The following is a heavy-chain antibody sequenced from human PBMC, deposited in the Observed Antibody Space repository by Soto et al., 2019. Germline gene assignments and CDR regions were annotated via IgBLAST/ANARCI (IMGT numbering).Heavy chain of an antibody. Sequence: GGSLRLSCAASGFTFTTAWINWVRQATGKGLEWVSAIGTAGDTYYPGSVKGRFTISRENAKNSLYLQMNSLRAGDTAVYYCARAGQWPYYYMDVWGKGTTVTVSS. D-gene: IGHD6-19*01. J-gene: IGHJ6*03. CDR2: IGTAGDT. V-gene: IGHV3-13*01. CDR1: GFTFTTAW. CDR3: ARAGQWPYYYMDV.